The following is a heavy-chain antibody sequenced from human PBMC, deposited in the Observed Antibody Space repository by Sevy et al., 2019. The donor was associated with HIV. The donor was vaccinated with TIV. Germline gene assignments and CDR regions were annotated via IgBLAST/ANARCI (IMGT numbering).Heavy chain of an antibody. CDR1: GGSISSDTYL. V-gene: IGHV4-61*02. CDR2: IYTSGST. J-gene: IGHJ4*02. D-gene: IGHD7-27*01. CDR3: AREVGNRGPPFDY. Sequence: SETLSLTCTVSGGSISSDTYLWNWIRQPAGEALEWIGRIYTSGSTNYNPSLKSRVTISIDTSRNQFSLELRSVTAADTAIYYCAREVGNRGPPFDYRGQGTLVTVSS.